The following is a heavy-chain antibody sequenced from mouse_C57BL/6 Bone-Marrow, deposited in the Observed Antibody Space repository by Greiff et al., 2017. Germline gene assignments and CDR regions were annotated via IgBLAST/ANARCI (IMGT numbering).Heavy chain of an antibody. CDR1: GYAFSSSW. CDR3: ARGLRAYFDY. D-gene: IGHD2-4*01. J-gene: IGHJ2*01. CDR2: IYPGDGDT. Sequence: QVQLQQSGPELVKPGASVKISCKASGYAFSSSWMNWVKQRPGKGLGWIGRIYPGDGDTNYNGKFKGKATLTADKSSSTAYMQLSSLTSEDSAVYFCARGLRAYFDYWGQGTTLTVSS. V-gene: IGHV1-82*01.